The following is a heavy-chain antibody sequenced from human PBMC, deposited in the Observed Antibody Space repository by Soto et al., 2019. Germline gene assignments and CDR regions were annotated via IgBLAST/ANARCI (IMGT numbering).Heavy chain of an antibody. CDR1: GFSLSTSGVG. V-gene: IGHV2-5*02. Sequence: QITLKESGPTLVKPTQTLTLTCTFSGFSLSTSGVGVGWIRQPLGKALEWLALIYWDDDKRYSPSLNSRLTITKYTSKNQLVLTITNMAPVDTAKYYCAHIGPYYDILTGFDAFNIWSQGTMVTVSS. CDR3: AHIGPYYDILTGFDAFNI. CDR2: IYWDDDK. D-gene: IGHD3-9*01. J-gene: IGHJ3*02.